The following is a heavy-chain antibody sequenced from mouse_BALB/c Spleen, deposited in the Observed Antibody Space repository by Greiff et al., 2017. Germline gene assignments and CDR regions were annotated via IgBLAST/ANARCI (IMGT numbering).Heavy chain of an antibody. CDR2: ISNGGGST. J-gene: IGHJ4*01. V-gene: IGHV5-12-2*01. Sequence: EVKVVESGGGLVQPGGSLKLSCAASGFTFSSYTMSWVRQTPEKRLEWVAYISNGGGSTYYPDTVKGRFTISRDNAKNTLYLQMSSLKSEDTAMYYCARHLVGGGNAMDYWGQGTSVTVSS. CDR3: ARHLVGGGNAMDY. D-gene: IGHD1-1*01. CDR1: GFTFSSYT.